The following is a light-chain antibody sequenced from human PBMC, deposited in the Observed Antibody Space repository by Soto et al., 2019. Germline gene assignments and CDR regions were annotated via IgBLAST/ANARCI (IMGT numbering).Light chain of an antibody. V-gene: IGLV2-23*01. Sequence: QSVLTQPASVSGSLGQSITISCTGTISDVGSYNLVSWYQQHPGQAPKLVIYEGSKRPSGVSNRFSGSKSGNTASLTISGLQAEDEADYYCCSYAGSSTYVFGTGTKVTVL. CDR2: EGS. J-gene: IGLJ1*01. CDR1: ISDVGSYNL. CDR3: CSYAGSSTYV.